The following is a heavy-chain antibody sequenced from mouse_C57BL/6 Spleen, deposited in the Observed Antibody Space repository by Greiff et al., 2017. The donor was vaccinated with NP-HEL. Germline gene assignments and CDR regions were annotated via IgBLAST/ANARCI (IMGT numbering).Heavy chain of an antibody. CDR2: IHPNSGST. Sequence: QVQLQQPGAELVKPGASVKLSCKASGYTFTSYWMHWVKQRPGQGLEWIGMIHPNSGSTNYNEKFKSKATLTVDKSSSTAYMQLSSLTSEDSAVYYCARGYSNYGGAWFAYWGQGTLVTVSA. CDR3: ARGYSNYGGAWFAY. V-gene: IGHV1-64*01. CDR1: GYTFTSYW. D-gene: IGHD2-5*01. J-gene: IGHJ3*01.